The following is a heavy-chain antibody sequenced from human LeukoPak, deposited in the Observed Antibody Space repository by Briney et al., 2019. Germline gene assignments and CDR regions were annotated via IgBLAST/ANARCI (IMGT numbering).Heavy chain of an antibody. Sequence: TGGSLRLSCAASGFSFSSYGMHWVRQAPGKGLEWVAVMWYDGSNRYYADSVKGRLTISRDNSKNTVYLQMNSLRDDDTGVYYRARGSGADSGSTGVDYWGQGTLVTVSS. J-gene: IGHJ4*02. D-gene: IGHD1-26*01. CDR1: GFSFSSYG. CDR2: MWYDGSNR. CDR3: ARGSGADSGSTGVDY. V-gene: IGHV3-33*01.